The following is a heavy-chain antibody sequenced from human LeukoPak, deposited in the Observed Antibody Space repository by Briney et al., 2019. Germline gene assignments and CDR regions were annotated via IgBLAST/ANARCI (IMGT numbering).Heavy chain of an antibody. D-gene: IGHD3-22*01. CDR1: GFTFSNAW. CDR3: TTRVYDRTPLDGFDY. V-gene: IGHV3-15*01. J-gene: IGHJ4*02. CDR2: IKSKTDGGTT. Sequence: GGSLRLSCAASGFTFSNAWMSWVRQAPGKGLEWVGRIKSKTDGGTTDYAAPVKGRFTISRDDSKNTLYLQMNSLKTEDTAVYYCTTRVYDRTPLDGFDYWGQGTLVTVSS.